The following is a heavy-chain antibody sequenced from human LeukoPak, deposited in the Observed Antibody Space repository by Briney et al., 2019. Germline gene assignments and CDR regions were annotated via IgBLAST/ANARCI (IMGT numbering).Heavy chain of an antibody. CDR1: GGSISSSSYY. Sequence: SETLSLTCTVSGGSISSSSYYWGWIRQPPGKGLEWIGSIYYSGSTYYNPSLKSRVTISVDTSKNQFSLKLSSVTAADTAVYYCARADTAMFDYWGQGTLVTVSS. V-gene: IGHV4-39*07. CDR3: ARADTAMFDY. D-gene: IGHD5-18*01. CDR2: IYYSGST. J-gene: IGHJ4*02.